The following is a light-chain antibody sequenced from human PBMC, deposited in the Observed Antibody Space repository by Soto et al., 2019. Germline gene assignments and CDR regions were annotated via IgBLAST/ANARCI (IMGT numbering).Light chain of an antibody. J-gene: IGKJ1*01. CDR1: KSVSSN. V-gene: IGKV3-15*01. CDR2: GAS. CDR3: QQYNYWPT. Sequence: EIVMTQSPATLSVSPGERATLSCRASKSVSSNLAWYQQKPGQAPRLLIYGASTRATGIPARFSGSGSGTEFTVTITSLQSEGFAVYYCQQYNYWPTFGQGTKVEIK.